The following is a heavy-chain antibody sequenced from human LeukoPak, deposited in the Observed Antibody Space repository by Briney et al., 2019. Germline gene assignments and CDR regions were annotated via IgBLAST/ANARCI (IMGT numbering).Heavy chain of an antibody. Sequence: ASVKVSCKASGYTFTSYDINWVRQATGQGLEWMGWMNPNSGNTGYAQKVQGRVTMTTDTSTSTAYMEVRSLTSDDTAVYYCARDLVHHRLLAAVYNWFDPWGQGTLVTVSS. V-gene: IGHV1-8*01. J-gene: IGHJ5*02. D-gene: IGHD3-3*02. CDR1: GYTFTSYD. CDR3: ARDLVHHRLLAAVYNWFDP. CDR2: MNPNSGNT.